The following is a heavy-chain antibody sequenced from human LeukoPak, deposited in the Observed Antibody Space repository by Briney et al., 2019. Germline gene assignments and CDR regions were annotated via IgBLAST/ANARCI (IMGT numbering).Heavy chain of an antibody. CDR2: ISYDGSNK. J-gene: IGHJ3*02. Sequence: PGGSLRLSCAASGFTFSSYGMHWVRQAPGKGLEWVAVISYDGSNKYYADSVKGRFTISGDNAKNTLFLQMNSLTAEDTAVYYCARSGAGGAFDMWGRGTMVTVSS. V-gene: IGHV3-30*03. CDR3: ARSGAGGAFDM. D-gene: IGHD3-10*01. CDR1: GFTFSSYG.